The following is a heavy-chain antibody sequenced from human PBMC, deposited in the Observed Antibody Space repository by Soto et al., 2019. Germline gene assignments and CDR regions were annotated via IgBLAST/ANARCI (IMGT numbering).Heavy chain of an antibody. CDR3: EKGGRKLGGGYFDY. J-gene: IGHJ4*02. Sequence: GGSLRLSCAASGFGVSNNYMSWVRQAPGKGLEWVSAINSGGNTYYADSVKGRFTISRDNSKNTLYLQMNSLRAEDTAVYYCEKGGRKLGGGYFDYWGQGTLVTVSS. CDR1: GFGVSNNY. CDR2: INSGGNT. V-gene: IGHV3-66*01. D-gene: IGHD3-16*01.